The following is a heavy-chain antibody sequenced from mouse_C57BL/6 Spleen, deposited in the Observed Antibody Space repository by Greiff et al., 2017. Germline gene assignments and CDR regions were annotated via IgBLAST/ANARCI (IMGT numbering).Heavy chain of an antibody. CDR2: IDPSDSYT. J-gene: IGHJ2*01. D-gene: IGHD1-1*01. Sequence: VQLKQPGAELVMPGASVKLSCKASGYTFTSYWMHWVKQRPGQGLEWIGEIDPSDSYTNYNQKFKGKSTLTVDKSSSTAYMQLSSLTSEDSAVYYCASVVANPLYYFDYWGQGTTLTVSS. CDR1: GYTFTSYW. CDR3: ASVVANPLYYFDY. V-gene: IGHV1-69*01.